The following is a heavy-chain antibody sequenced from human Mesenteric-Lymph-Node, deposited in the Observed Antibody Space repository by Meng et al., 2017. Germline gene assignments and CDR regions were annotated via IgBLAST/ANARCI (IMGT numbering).Heavy chain of an antibody. CDR1: EYTFKNYW. D-gene: IGHD3-22*01. J-gene: IGHJ3*02. CDR2: IKQDGSEI. V-gene: IGHV3-7*01. Sequence: GESLKISCAASEYTFKNYWMSWVRQAPGKGLEWVANIKQDGSEIHYLDSVRGRFSVSRDNAEKSLYLQMNSLRAEDTAVHYCARFAYYPAITTAFHDVFDIWGQGTVVTVSS. CDR3: ARFAYYPAITTAFHDVFDI.